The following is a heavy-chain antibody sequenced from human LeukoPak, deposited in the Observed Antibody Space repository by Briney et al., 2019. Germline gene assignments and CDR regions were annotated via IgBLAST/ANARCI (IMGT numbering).Heavy chain of an antibody. Sequence: GASVKVSCKASGYSFATYGITWVRQAPGQGLEWMGWLNVYNGNTNYAQKIKGRVTMTTDTPTTTVYMELRSLRSDDTAVYYCARSLQGDHFDVWGQGTMVTVSS. J-gene: IGHJ3*01. CDR3: ARSLQGDHFDV. D-gene: IGHD2-21*01. CDR2: LNVYNGNT. V-gene: IGHV1-18*01. CDR1: GYSFATYG.